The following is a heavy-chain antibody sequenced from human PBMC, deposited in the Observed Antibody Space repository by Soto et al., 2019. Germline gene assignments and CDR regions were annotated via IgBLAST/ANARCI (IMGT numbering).Heavy chain of an antibody. J-gene: IGHJ4*02. CDR3: TRDLDYDSSGSKYYFDY. CDR2: IRSKAYGGTT. D-gene: IGHD3-22*01. CDR1: GFTFGDYA. Sequence: SLRLSYTASGFTFGDYAMSWFRQAPGKGLEWVGFIRSKAYGGTTEYAASVKGRFTISRDDSKSIAYLQMNSLKTEDTAVYYCTRDLDYDSSGSKYYFDYWGQGTLVTVSS. V-gene: IGHV3-49*03.